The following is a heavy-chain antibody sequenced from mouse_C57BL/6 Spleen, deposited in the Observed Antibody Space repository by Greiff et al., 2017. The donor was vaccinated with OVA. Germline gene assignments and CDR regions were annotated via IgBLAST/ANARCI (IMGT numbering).Heavy chain of an antibody. Sequence: VQLQQPGAELVKPGASVKLSCKASGYTFTSYWMHWVKQRPGQGLEWIGMIHPNSGSTNYNEKFKSKATLTVDKSSSTAYMQLSSLTSEDSAVYYCARSGGYYGSSPFDYWGQGTTLTVSS. D-gene: IGHD1-1*01. J-gene: IGHJ2*01. CDR3: ARSGGYYGSSPFDY. CDR1: GYTFTSYW. CDR2: IHPNSGST. V-gene: IGHV1-64*01.